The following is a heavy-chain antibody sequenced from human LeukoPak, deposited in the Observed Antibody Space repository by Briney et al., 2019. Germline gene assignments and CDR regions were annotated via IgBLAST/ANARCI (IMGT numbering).Heavy chain of an antibody. V-gene: IGHV4-59*01. CDR1: GASISSYY. Sequence: SETLSLTCTVSGASISSYYWSWIRQPPGKGLEWIGYIYYSGSTNYNPSLKSRVTISVDTSKNQFSLKLSSVTAADTAVYYCAALAVAGTMDWFDPWGQGTLVTVSS. D-gene: IGHD6-19*01. J-gene: IGHJ5*02. CDR3: AALAVAGTMDWFDP. CDR2: IYYSGST.